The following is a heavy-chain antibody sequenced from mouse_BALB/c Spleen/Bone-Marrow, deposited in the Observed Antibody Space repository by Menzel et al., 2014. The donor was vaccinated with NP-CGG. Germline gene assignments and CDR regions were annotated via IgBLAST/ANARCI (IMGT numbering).Heavy chain of an antibody. D-gene: IGHD4-1*01. V-gene: IGHV1S81*02. CDR2: INPSNGGT. CDR1: GYTFTSYY. Sequence: VKLMESEAELVKPGASVKLSCKASGYTFTSYYMYWVKQRPGQGLEWIGEINPSNGGTNFNGKFKSRATLTVDKSSSTAYMQLSSLTSEDSAVYYCTRGRTWDFDYWGQGTTLTVSS. J-gene: IGHJ2*01. CDR3: TRGRTWDFDY.